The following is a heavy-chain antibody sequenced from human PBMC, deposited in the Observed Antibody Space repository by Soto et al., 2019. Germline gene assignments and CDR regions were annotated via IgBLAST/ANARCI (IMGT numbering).Heavy chain of an antibody. V-gene: IGHV1-3*01. Sequence: QVQLVQSGAEVKQPGASASVSCKASGYNFTTYVVHWLRQAPGQGPEWMGWINCGSGNTVYSQKFQGRVTFTRDTSAGTAYMDLNSLTSGDTAVYYCARGYTSGWTFDFWGRGTLVTVSS. J-gene: IGHJ4*02. D-gene: IGHD6-19*01. CDR2: INCGSGNT. CDR3: ARGYTSGWTFDF. CDR1: GYNFTTYV.